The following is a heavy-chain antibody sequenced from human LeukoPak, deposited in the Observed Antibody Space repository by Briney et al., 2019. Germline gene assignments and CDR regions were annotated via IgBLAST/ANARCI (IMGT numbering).Heavy chain of an antibody. CDR2: ISGSGGST. CDR3: ARGYYDFWSGYYTLDY. Sequence: GGSLRLSCAASGFTFNISAMSWVRQAPGKGLECVSPISGSGGSTYYADSVKGRFTISRDNSKNTLYLQMNSLRAEDTAVYYCARGYYDFWSGYYTLDYWGQGTLVTVSS. V-gene: IGHV3-23*01. D-gene: IGHD3-3*01. CDR1: GFTFNISA. J-gene: IGHJ4*02.